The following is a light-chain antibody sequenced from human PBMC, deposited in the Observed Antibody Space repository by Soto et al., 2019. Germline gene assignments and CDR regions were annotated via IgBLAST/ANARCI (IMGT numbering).Light chain of an antibody. CDR2: EVT. CDR3: SSYAGRTIYV. CDR1: SSDVGGYDY. J-gene: IGLJ1*01. V-gene: IGLV2-8*01. Sequence: QSALAQPPSASGSPGQSVTISCTGTSSDVGGYDYVSWYQQRPGKAPKLLIHEVTKRPSGVPDRFSGSKSGNTASLTVSGLQAEDEADYYCSSYAGRTIYVLGHGTKVTVL.